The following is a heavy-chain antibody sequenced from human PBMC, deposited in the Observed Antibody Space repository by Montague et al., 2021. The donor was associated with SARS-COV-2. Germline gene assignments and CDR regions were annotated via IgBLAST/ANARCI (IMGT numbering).Heavy chain of an antibody. D-gene: IGHD2-8*01. CDR3: ARLLMSCTTGVGRAYDYYAVDD. CDR2: IYYSGST. CDR1: GGSISGYY. J-gene: IGHJ6*02. V-gene: IGHV4-59*01. Sequence: SETLSLTCTVSGGSISGYYWSWIRQPPGKGLEWIGHIYYSGSTKYNPFLESRVTASVDTSKNQVSLKLSSVTAADTAVYYCARLLMSCTTGVGRAYDYYAVDDWGQGTMVTVSS.